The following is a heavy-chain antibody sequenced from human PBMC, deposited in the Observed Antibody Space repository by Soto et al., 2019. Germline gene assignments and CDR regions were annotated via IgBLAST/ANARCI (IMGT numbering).Heavy chain of an antibody. CDR2: IIPIFDTA. Sequence: SVKVSCKASGGTFSSYGISWVRQAPGQGLEWMGGIIPIFDTANYAQKFQGRVTFTADESTSTAYMELSSLRSEDTAVYYCARHDCISSSCYYYYYYGLDVWGLGTTVTVS. D-gene: IGHD2-2*01. CDR3: ARHDCISSSCYYYYYYGLDV. CDR1: GGTFSSYG. J-gene: IGHJ6*02. V-gene: IGHV1-69*13.